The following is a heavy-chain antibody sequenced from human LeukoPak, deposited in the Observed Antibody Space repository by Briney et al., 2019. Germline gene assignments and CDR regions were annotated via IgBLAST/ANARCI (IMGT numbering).Heavy chain of an antibody. CDR3: AKDESPYSSNFDY. D-gene: IGHD6-19*01. V-gene: IGHV3-9*01. CDR2: ISWSSGSI. Sequence: PGGSLRLSCAASGFTFDDYAMHWVRQAPGKGLEWVSGISWSSGSIGYADSVKGRFTISRDNAKNSLYLQMNSLRAEDTALYYCAKDESPYSSNFDYWGQGTLVTVSS. J-gene: IGHJ4*02. CDR1: GFTFDDYA.